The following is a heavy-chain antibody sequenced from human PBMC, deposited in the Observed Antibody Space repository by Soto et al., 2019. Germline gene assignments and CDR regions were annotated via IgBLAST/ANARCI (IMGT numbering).Heavy chain of an antibody. CDR3: AKLGYSYFDY. J-gene: IGHJ4*02. CDR1: GFTFSSYG. D-gene: IGHD5-18*01. V-gene: IGHV3-30*18. Sequence: QVQLVESGGGVVQPGRSLRLSCAASGFTFSSYGMHWVRQAPGKGLEWVAVISYDGSNKYYADSVKGRFTISRDNSKNTLYSQMNSLRAEDTAVYYCAKLGYSYFDYWGQGTLVTVSS. CDR2: ISYDGSNK.